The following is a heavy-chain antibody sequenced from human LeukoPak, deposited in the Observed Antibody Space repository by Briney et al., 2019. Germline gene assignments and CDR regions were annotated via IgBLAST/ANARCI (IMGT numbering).Heavy chain of an antibody. CDR3: ARDFSGYDDY. D-gene: IGHD3-22*01. Sequence: PGGSLRLSCAASGFTVSSSYMSWVRQAPGKGLEWVSVIYSGGSTYYADSVKGRFTISRDNSKNTLYLQMNSLRAEDTAVYYCARDFSGYDDYWGQGTLVTVSS. J-gene: IGHJ4*02. CDR2: IYSGGST. CDR1: GFTVSSSY. V-gene: IGHV3-53*01.